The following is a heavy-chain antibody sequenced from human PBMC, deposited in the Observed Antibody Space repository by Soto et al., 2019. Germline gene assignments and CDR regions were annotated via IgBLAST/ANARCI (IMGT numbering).Heavy chain of an antibody. CDR2: IIPIFGTA. J-gene: IGHJ5*02. CDR1: GGTFSSYA. D-gene: IGHD3-22*01. Sequence: SVKVSCKASGGTFSSYAISWVRQAPGQGLEWMGGIIPIFGTANYAQKFQGRVTITADESTSTAYMELSSLRSEDTAVYYCARDLRRKAYYYDSSGYSYPDKLFDPWGQGTLVTVCS. V-gene: IGHV1-69*13. CDR3: ARDLRRKAYYYDSSGYSYPDKLFDP.